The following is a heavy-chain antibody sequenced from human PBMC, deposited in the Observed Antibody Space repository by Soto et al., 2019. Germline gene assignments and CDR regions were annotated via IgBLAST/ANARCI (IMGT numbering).Heavy chain of an antibody. Sequence: GGSLRLSCAASGFTFSSYGMHWVRQAPGKGLEWVAVISYDGSNKYYADSVKGRFTISRDNSKNTLYLQMNSLRAEDTAVYYCAKDLDAPDYGDPDAFDIWGQGTMVTVSS. D-gene: IGHD4-17*01. CDR3: AKDLDAPDYGDPDAFDI. CDR2: ISYDGSNK. CDR1: GFTFSSYG. V-gene: IGHV3-30*18. J-gene: IGHJ3*02.